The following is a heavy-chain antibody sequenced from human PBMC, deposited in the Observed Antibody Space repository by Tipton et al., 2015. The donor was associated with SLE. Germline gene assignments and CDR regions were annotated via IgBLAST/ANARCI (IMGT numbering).Heavy chain of an antibody. CDR3: ARETPKLGAFDI. J-gene: IGHJ3*02. D-gene: IGHD1-26*01. Sequence: TLSLTCTVSGYSISSGYYWGWIRQPPGKGLEWIGCIYHSGSTYYNPSLKSRVTISVDTSKNQFSLKLSSVTAADTAVYYCARETPKLGAFDIWGQGTMVTVSS. CDR2: IYHSGST. CDR1: GYSISSGYY. V-gene: IGHV4-38-2*02.